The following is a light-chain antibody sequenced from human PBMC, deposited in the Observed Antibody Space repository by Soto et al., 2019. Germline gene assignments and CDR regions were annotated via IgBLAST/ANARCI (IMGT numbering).Light chain of an antibody. J-gene: IGLJ7*01. Sequence: QLVLTQSPSASASLGASVKLTCTLSSGHSSYAIAWHQQQPEKGPRYLMKLNSDGSHSKGDGIPDRFSGSSSGAERYLTISSLQSEDEADYSCQTWGTGLAVFGGGTQLTVL. CDR2: LNSDGSH. CDR3: QTWGTGLAV. V-gene: IGLV4-69*01. CDR1: SGHSSYA.